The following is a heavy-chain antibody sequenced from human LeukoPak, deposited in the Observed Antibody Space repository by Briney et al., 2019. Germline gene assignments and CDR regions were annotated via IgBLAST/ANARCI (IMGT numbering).Heavy chain of an antibody. Sequence: GGSLGLSCAASGFTFSNYWMHWVRRAPARGLEWGAIIKQDGSEKLYVDSVEGRFTISRDNAKNSLYLQMNSLRVEDTAVYYCMGGAEWVVHYWGQKTLVTVSS. CDR1: GFTFSNYW. CDR2: IKQDGSEK. J-gene: IGHJ4*02. CDR3: MGGAEWVVHY. D-gene: IGHD6-19*01. V-gene: IGHV3-7*01.